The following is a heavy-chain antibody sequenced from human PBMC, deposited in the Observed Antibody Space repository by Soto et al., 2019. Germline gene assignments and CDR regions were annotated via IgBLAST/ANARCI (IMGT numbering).Heavy chain of an antibody. V-gene: IGHV4-39*01. J-gene: IGHJ5*02. Sequence: TSETLSLTCTVSGGSISSSSYYWGWIRQPPGKGLEWIGSIYYSGSTYYNPSLKSRITISPDTSKNQFSLLLNSVTPEDTAVYYCARVTFDHFVHWFDPWGQGTLVTVSS. CDR3: ARVTFDHFVHWFDP. CDR2: IYYSGST. CDR1: GGSISSSSYY. D-gene: IGHD3-9*01.